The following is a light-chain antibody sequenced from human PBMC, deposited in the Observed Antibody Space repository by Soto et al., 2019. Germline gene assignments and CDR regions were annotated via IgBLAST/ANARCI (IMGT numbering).Light chain of an antibody. J-gene: IGLJ2*01. CDR2: KDS. CDR1: VLAKKY. CDR3: YSAADNNRGV. Sequence: ELTQPSSVSVSPGQTARITCSGDVLAKKYARWFQQKPCQAPVLVIYKDSERPSGIPERFSGSSSGTTVTLTISGAQVEDEADYYCYSAADNNRGVFGGGTKLTVL. V-gene: IGLV3-27*01.